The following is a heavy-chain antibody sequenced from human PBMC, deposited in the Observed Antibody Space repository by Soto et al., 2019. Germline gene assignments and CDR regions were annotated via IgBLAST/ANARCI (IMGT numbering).Heavy chain of an antibody. D-gene: IGHD5-18*01. CDR1: GDPIIGYY. CDR2: TYSSGST. CDR3: ARSLASAGYTYGNFDS. Sequence: PSETLSLTCSVSGDPIIGYYWSWIRQSPGKGLEWIGCTYSSGSTNYNPSLKSRVTISVDTSKNQFSLKVPSMTAADTAVYYCARSLASAGYTYGNFDSWGQGTLVTVSS. J-gene: IGHJ4*02. V-gene: IGHV4-59*01.